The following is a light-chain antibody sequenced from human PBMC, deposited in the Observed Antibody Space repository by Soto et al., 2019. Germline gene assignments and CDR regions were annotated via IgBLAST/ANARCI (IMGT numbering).Light chain of an antibody. Sequence: IVMTQSQATLSVSPGERATLSCRASQSVSSKVAWYQQKPGQAPRLLIYDASTRATGIPARFRGSGSGTDFTLTISSLQSEDFAFYYCQQYNNWPPVYTFGQGTKLEIK. J-gene: IGKJ2*01. V-gene: IGKV3D-15*01. CDR1: QSVSSK. CDR3: QQYNNWPPVYT. CDR2: DAS.